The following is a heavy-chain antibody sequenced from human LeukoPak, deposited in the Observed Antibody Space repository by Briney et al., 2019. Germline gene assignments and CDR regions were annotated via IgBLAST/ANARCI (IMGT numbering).Heavy chain of an antibody. CDR1: GGSFSDYQ. V-gene: IGHV4-34*01. CDR3: ARHAPTGSGYYWHILDY. J-gene: IGHJ4*02. D-gene: IGHD3-3*01. CDR2: ISHSGTT. Sequence: PSETLSLTCAVSGGSFSDYQWNWIRQSPGKGLEWLGEISHSGTTTYNPSLKSRVTISVDTSKSQFSLQLNSVTAADTAIYYCARHAPTGSGYYWHILDYWGQGTLVTVSS.